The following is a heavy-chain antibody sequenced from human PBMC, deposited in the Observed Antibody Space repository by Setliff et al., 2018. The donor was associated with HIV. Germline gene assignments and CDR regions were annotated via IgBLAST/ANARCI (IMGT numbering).Heavy chain of an antibody. CDR2: FDPEDGET. V-gene: IGHV1-24*01. Sequence: ASVKVSCKVSGFTLTELSMHWVRQAPGKGLEWMGSFDPEDGETTYAQKFQGRVTMTEDTATDTAYMELSSLRSEDTAVYYCATDRPTYYDYVWGSPNGRKAFDIWCQGTMVTVSS. J-gene: IGHJ3*02. D-gene: IGHD3-16*01. CDR1: GFTLTELS. CDR3: ATDRPTYYDYVWGSPNGRKAFDI.